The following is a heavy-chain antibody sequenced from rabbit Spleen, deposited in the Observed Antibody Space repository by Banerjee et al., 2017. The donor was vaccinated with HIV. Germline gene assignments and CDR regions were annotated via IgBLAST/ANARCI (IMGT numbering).Heavy chain of an antibody. J-gene: IGHJ4*01. CDR3: ARDLPTVIGWNLNL. V-gene: IGHV1S40*01. Sequence: QSLEESGGDLVKPGASLTLTCTASGVSFSSAYYMCWVRQAPGKGLEWIACMNTRSGEDVYATWAKGRFTISKTSSTTVTLQMTSLTAADTATYFCARDLPTVIGWNLNLWGQGTLVTVS. D-gene: IGHD2-1*01. CDR2: MNTRSGED. CDR1: GVSFSSAYY.